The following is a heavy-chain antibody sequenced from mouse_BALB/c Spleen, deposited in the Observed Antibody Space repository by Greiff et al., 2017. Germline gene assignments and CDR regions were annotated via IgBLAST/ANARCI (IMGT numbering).Heavy chain of an antibody. CDR3: ARYYYGYGMDY. CDR1: GYAFTNYL. CDR2: INPGSGGT. Sequence: VQLQQSGAELVRPGTSVKVSCKASGYAFTNYLIEWVKQRPGQGLEWIGVINPGSGGTNYNEKFKGKATLTADKSSSTAYMQLSSLTSDDSAVYFCARYYYGYGMDYWGQGTSVTVSS. D-gene: IGHD1-2*01. J-gene: IGHJ4*01. V-gene: IGHV1-54*01.